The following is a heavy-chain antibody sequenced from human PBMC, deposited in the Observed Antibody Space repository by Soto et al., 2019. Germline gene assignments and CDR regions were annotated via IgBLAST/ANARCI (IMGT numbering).Heavy chain of an antibody. J-gene: IGHJ6*02. CDR2: INPNSGGT. CDR3: ARSREGSEKRMEENYYGMDV. D-gene: IGHD1-26*01. V-gene: IGHV1-2*04. CDR1: GYTFTGYY. Sequence: ASVKVSCEASGYTFTGYYIHWVRQAPGQGLEWMGWINPNSGGTNYAQKFQGWVTMTRDTSISTAYMELSRLRSDDTAVYYCARSREGSEKRMEENYYGMDVWGQGTTMTV.